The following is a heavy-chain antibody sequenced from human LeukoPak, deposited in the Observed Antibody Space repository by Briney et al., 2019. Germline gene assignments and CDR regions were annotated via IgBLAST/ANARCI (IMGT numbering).Heavy chain of an antibody. CDR1: GFTFSSYG. D-gene: IGHD2-2*01. Sequence: GRSLRLSCAASGFTFSSYGMHWVRQAPGKGLEWVAVISHDGSSKYFADSVKGRFTISRDNPKNTLDLQMHSLRAEDTAVYYCAKSIRFCSSNSCFADYYNYGLHVWGQGTTVIVSS. CDR2: ISHDGSSK. CDR3: AKSIRFCSSNSCFADYYNYGLHV. V-gene: IGHV3-30*18. J-gene: IGHJ6*02.